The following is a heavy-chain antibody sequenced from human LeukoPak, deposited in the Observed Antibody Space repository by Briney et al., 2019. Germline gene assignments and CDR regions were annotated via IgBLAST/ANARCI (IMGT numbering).Heavy chain of an antibody. Sequence: PSETLSLTCTVSGGSISSRGFYWGWIRQPPGMGLEWIGSINYSGTTYYNPSLKSRVSISVDTSKSQFFLKLSSVTATDTAVYYCARQWDSSGYHEYFQHWGQGTLVTVSS. V-gene: IGHV4-39*01. D-gene: IGHD3-22*01. CDR1: GGSISSRGFY. J-gene: IGHJ1*01. CDR2: INYSGTT. CDR3: ARQWDSSGYHEYFQH.